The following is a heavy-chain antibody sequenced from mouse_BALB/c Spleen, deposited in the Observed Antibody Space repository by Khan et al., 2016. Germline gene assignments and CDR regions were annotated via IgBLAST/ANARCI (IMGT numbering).Heavy chain of an antibody. D-gene: IGHD1-1*01. V-gene: IGHV14-3*02. CDR1: GFNIKDTY. J-gene: IGHJ2*01. CDR2: IDPANGNT. CDR3: AATVVADFDY. Sequence: VQLQQSGAELVKPGASVKLSCTASGFNIKDTYMHWVKQRPEQGLEWIGRIDPANGNTKYDPKLQGKATITADTSSNTAYLQLSSLTSEDTAVYCWAATVVADFDYWGQGTTLTVSS.